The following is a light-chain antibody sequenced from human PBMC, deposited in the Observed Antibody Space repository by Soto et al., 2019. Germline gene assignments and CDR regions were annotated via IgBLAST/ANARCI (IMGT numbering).Light chain of an antibody. CDR1: QRVLSSFNNSDQ. J-gene: IGKJ5*01. CDR2: WAS. Sequence: DIVMTQSPDSLALSLGERANIKCKSSQRVLSSFNNSDQIAWYQQKPGQPPKLLIYWASTRDSGVPDRFSGSGSGTDFTLTVSSLHAEDVAIYFCQHYFTAPITFGQGTRLEIK. CDR3: QHYFTAPIT. V-gene: IGKV4-1*01.